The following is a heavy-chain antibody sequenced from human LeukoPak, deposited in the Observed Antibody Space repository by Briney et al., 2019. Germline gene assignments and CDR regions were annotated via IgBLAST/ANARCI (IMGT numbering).Heavy chain of an antibody. Sequence: PSETLSLTCTVSGGSISSSSYYWGWIRQPPGKGLEWIGSIYYSGSTYYNPSLKSRVTISVDTSKNQFSLKLSSVTAADTAVYYCARLWDSSGWYPFGFDYWGQGTLVTVSS. V-gene: IGHV4-39*01. CDR3: ARLWDSSGWYPFGFDY. D-gene: IGHD6-13*01. CDR1: GGSISSSSYY. J-gene: IGHJ4*02. CDR2: IYYSGST.